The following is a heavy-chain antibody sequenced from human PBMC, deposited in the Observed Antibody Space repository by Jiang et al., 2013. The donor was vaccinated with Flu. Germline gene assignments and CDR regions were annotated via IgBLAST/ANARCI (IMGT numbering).Heavy chain of an antibody. CDR2: ISYDGSNK. J-gene: IGHJ2*01. CDR1: GFTFSSYA. V-gene: IGHV3-30-3*01. D-gene: IGHD3-9*01. Sequence: QLVESGGGVVQPGRSLRLSCAASGFTFSSYAMHWVRQAPGKGLEWVAVISYDGSNKYYADSVKGRFTISRDNSKNTLYLQMNSLRAEDTAVYYCARGGLRYFDWTPPTNWYFDLWGRGTLVAVSS. CDR3: ARGGLRYFDWTPPTNWYFDL.